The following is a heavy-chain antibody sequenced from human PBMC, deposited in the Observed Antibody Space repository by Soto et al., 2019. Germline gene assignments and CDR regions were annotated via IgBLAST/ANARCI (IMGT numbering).Heavy chain of an antibody. CDR3: AKTQGGLFWSGPKSFDY. D-gene: IGHD3-3*01. V-gene: IGHV3-23*01. J-gene: IGHJ4*02. CDR1: GFIFSSYA. Sequence: GGSLRLACAASGFIFSSYAMSWVRQAPGKGLEWVSAIIGSGGSTYYADSVKGRFTISRDNSKNMLYMQMNSLRAEDTVVYYCAKTQGGLFWSGPKSFDYWGQGTLVTVSS. CDR2: IIGSGGST.